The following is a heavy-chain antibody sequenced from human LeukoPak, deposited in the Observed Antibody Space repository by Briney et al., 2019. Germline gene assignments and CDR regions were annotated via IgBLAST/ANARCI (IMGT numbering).Heavy chain of an antibody. Sequence: LAGGSLRLSCAASGFTFSTYAMSWVRQAPGKGLEWVSSITDSGDNTYYADSVKGRFTISRDNSKNTLYLQMNSLRAEDTAVNYCAKGSVGIHAFDIWGQGTMVTVSS. V-gene: IGHV3-23*01. D-gene: IGHD1-26*01. CDR1: GFTFSTYA. CDR3: AKGSVGIHAFDI. CDR2: ITDSGDNT. J-gene: IGHJ3*02.